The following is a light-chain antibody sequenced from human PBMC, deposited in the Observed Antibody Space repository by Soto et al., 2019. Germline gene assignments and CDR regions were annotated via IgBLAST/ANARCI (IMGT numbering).Light chain of an antibody. CDR1: SSDVGGDNF. CDR2: EVA. Sequence: QSVLTQTASVSGSPGQSITMSCTGTSSDVGGDNFVSWYQQHPGKAPKLIVHEVANRLSGVSGRFSGSKSGNTAFLTISGLQAEDEAVYYCCSHSSSITWMFGGGTKLTVL. CDR3: CSHSSSITWM. V-gene: IGLV2-14*03. J-gene: IGLJ3*02.